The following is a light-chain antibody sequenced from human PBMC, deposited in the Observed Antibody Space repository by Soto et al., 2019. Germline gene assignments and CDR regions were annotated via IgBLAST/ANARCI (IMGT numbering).Light chain of an antibody. J-gene: IGLJ2*01. CDR1: SSDVGGYNY. CDR3: SSYAGSNTVV. V-gene: IGLV2-8*01. Sequence: QSVLTQPPSASGSPGQSVTISCTGTSSDVGGYNYVSWYQQHPGKAPKLMIYEVSKRPSGVPDRFSGSKSGNTASLTVSGLRAEDEADYYCSSYAGSNTVVFGGGTKLTV. CDR2: EVS.